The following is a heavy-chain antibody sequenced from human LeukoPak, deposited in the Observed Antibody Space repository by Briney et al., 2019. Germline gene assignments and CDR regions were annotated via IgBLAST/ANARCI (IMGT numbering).Heavy chain of an antibody. J-gene: IGHJ4*02. CDR3: ARQRDYGDDIYSRFFDS. D-gene: IGHD4-17*01. CDR2: VYPGDSDI. CDR1: AVTFNNYW. V-gene: IGHV5-51*01. Sequence: GESLKISCKGSAVTFNNYWIGWVRQLPGKGLEWMGRVYPGDSDITYSPSFQGQVTISADRSINTAYLQWSSLKASDSAMYCCARQRDYGDDIYSRFFDSWGQGSLVTVSS.